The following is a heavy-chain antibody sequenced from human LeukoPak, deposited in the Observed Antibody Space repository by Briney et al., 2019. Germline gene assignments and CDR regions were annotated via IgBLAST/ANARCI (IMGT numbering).Heavy chain of an antibody. Sequence: SVKVSCKASGGTFTSNTISWGRHAPGQGLEWMGRIIPILCIANYAQKFQGRVTITAGKSTSTDYMCLHSMRSEDTAVYYCASDPIPVGAPPRSVDHWGQGTLVPVSS. CDR3: ASDPIPVGAPPRSVDH. CDR1: GGTFTSNT. J-gene: IGHJ4*02. CDR2: IIPILCIA. D-gene: IGHD1-26*01. V-gene: IGHV1-69*02.